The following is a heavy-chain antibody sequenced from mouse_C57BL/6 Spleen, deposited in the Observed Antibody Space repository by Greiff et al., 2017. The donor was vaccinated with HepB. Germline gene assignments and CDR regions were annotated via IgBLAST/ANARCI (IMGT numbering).Heavy chain of an antibody. V-gene: IGHV5-16*01. D-gene: IGHD2-4*01. CDR2: INYDGSST. CDR1: GFTFSDYY. CDR3: ARGDYYWYFDV. Sequence: DVMLVESEGGLVQPGSSMKLSCTASGFTFSDYYMAWVRQVPEKGLEWVANINYDGSSTYYLDSLKSRFIISRDNAKNILYLQMSSLKSEDTATYYCARGDYYWYFDVWGTGTTVTVSS. J-gene: IGHJ1*03.